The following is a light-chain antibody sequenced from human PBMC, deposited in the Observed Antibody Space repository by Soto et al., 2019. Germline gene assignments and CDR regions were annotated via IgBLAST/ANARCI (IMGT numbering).Light chain of an antibody. Sequence: QSVLTQPRSVSGSPGQSVTISCTGTSSDIGGYNYVSWYRQHPGKAPKLMIYDVIKRPSGVPDRFSGSKSGNTASLTIYGLQAEDGADYYCCSYAGSYTHVFGTGTKVTVL. J-gene: IGLJ1*01. V-gene: IGLV2-11*01. CDR3: CSYAGSYTHV. CDR2: DVI. CDR1: SSDIGGYNY.